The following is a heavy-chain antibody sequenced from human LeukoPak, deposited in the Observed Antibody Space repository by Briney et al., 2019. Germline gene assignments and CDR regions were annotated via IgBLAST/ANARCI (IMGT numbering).Heavy chain of an antibody. CDR3: ARDTNYYDSSGPYYYYGMDV. V-gene: IGHV3-7*01. Sequence: GGSLRLSCAASGFSFSRSWMSWVRQAPGKGLEWVANIKEDGSVKYYVDSVKGRFTISRDNAKNSLYLQMNSLRAEDTAVYYCARDTNYYDSSGPYYYYGMDVWGQGTTVTVSS. D-gene: IGHD3-22*01. CDR2: IKEDGSVK. CDR1: GFSFSRSW. J-gene: IGHJ6*02.